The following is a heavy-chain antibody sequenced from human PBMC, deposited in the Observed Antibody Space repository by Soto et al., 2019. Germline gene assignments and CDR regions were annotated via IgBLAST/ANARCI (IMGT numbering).Heavy chain of an antibody. J-gene: IGHJ6*02. CDR3: AKKLGIDPFGSYGLDV. CDR1: GGNFITFA. Sequence: QVELVQSGAEVKKPGSSVKVSCKASGGNFITFAISWVRQAPGQGLEWMGEIIPISSTTKSAHKFQDRVTTSADGSSVPVHMELRSTESEDTAINFCAKKLGIDPFGSYGLDVGGQGTTVTVSS. D-gene: IGHD7-27*01. CDR2: IIPISSTT. V-gene: IGHV1-69*01.